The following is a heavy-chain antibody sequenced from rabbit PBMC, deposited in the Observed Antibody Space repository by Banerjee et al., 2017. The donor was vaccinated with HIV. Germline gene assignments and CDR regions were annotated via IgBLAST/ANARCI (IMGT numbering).Heavy chain of an antibody. CDR2: INTSSGNT. Sequence: LTLTCTASGFSYMCWVRQAPGKGLEWIACINTSSGNTVYATWAKGRFTISKTSWTTVTLQMTSLTAADTASYFCARDLAGVIGWNFNLWGQGTLVTVS. V-gene: IGHV1S40*01. J-gene: IGHJ4*01. CDR1: GFSY. CDR3: ARDLAGVIGWNFNL. D-gene: IGHD4-1*01.